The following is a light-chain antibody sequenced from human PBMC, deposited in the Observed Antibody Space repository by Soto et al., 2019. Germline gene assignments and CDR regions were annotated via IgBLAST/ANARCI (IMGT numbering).Light chain of an antibody. J-gene: IGKJ1*01. Sequence: EIVMTPSPATLSVSPVERATLSCRASQSVSSNLAWYQQKPGQAPRLLIYGASTRATGIPARFSGSGSGTEFTLTISSLQSEDFAVYYCQQRGKWPWTFGQGTKVDIK. V-gene: IGKV3-15*01. CDR1: QSVSSN. CDR3: QQRGKWPWT. CDR2: GAS.